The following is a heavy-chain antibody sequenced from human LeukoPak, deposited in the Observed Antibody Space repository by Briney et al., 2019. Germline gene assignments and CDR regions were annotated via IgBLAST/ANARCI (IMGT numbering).Heavy chain of an antibody. Sequence: GGSLRLSCAASGFTFDDYTMHWVRHTPGKGLVWVSRIKGDGSSTSYADSVKGRFTISRDNAKNTLYLQMNSLRAEDTAVYYCARDGYSFGHDFDYWGQGTLVTVSS. CDR2: IKGDGSST. CDR3: ARDGYSFGHDFDY. V-gene: IGHV3-74*01. CDR1: GFTFDDYT. J-gene: IGHJ4*02. D-gene: IGHD5-18*01.